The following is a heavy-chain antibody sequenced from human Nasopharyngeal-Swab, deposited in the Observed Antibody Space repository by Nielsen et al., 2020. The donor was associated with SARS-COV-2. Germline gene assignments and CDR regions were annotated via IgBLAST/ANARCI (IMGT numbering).Heavy chain of an antibody. J-gene: IGHJ4*01. D-gene: IGHD1-20*01. CDR1: GFIFSPYW. CDR3: ATDITAAGDH. Sequence: GGSLRLSCAASGFIFSPYWMHWIRQAPGRGLVWVSRINSDGSSTDYADSVKGRFTISRDNAKKMLYLEMNNLRAEDTAVYYCATDITAAGDHWGQGTLVTVSP. CDR2: INSDGSST. V-gene: IGHV3-74*01.